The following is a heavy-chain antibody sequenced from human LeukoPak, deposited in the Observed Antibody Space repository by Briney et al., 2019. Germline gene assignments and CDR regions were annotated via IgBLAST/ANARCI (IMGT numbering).Heavy chain of an antibody. J-gene: IGHJ4*02. CDR3: AREDSGNYCFDF. V-gene: IGHV3-30*03. CDR1: GFTFSNYG. Sequence: PGGSLRLSCAASGFTFSNYGMHWVRQAPGKGLEWVAVISYDGSNKNYVDSVKGRFTISRDNSKNTLYLQMSSPRAEDTAVYYCAREDSGNYCFDFWGQGTLVTVSS. D-gene: IGHD1-26*01. CDR2: ISYDGSNK.